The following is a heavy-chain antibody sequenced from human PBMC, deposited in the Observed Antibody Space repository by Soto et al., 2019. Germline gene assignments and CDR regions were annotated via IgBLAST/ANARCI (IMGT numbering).Heavy chain of an antibody. CDR2: IYHSGST. Sequence: SQTLSLTCAVSGDSLNLGGYSWSWIRQPPGKGLEWIGYIYHSGSTYYNPSLKSRVTISVDRSKNQFSLKLSSVTAADTAVYYCARTPDIWGQGTMVT. V-gene: IGHV4-30-2*01. J-gene: IGHJ3*02. CDR3: ARTPDI. CDR1: GDSLNLGGYS.